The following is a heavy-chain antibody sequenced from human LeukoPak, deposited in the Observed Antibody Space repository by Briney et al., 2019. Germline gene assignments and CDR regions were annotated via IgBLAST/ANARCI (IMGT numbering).Heavy chain of an antibody. CDR2: MNPNSGNT. D-gene: IGHD6-19*01. CDR1: GYTFIIYD. CDR3: ARRAVGNSYYYSMDV. Sequence: ASVTVSFKASGYTFIIYDINWVRQVPGQGLEWMGGMNPNSGNTGYAQKFQGRVTITRNTSISTAFMELSSLRSEDTAVYYCARRAVGNSYYYSMDVWGKGTTVTVSS. V-gene: IGHV1-8*03. J-gene: IGHJ6*03.